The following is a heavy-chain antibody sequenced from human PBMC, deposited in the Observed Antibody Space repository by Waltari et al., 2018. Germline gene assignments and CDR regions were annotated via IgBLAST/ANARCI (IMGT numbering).Heavy chain of an antibody. Sequence: QVQLQQWGAGLLKPSETLSLTCAVYGGSFSGYYWSWIRQPPGKGLEWIGEIKHSGSTNDNPSLKSRVTISVDTSKNQFALKLSSVTAADTAVYYCARASWVGFSVDYWGQGTLVTVSS. CDR3: ARASWVGFSVDY. CDR2: IKHSGST. CDR1: GGSFSGYY. D-gene: IGHD1-26*01. J-gene: IGHJ4*02. V-gene: IGHV4-34*01.